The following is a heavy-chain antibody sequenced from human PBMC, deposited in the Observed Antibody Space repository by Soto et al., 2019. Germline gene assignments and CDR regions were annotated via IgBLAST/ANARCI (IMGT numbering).Heavy chain of an antibody. CDR3: ARLPSRHLVDY. CDR2: MFYGVST. J-gene: IGHJ4*02. V-gene: IGHV4-39*01. CDR1: GSSINSSGYY. D-gene: IGHD3-3*02. Sequence: PXETLSLTCTVAGSSINSSGYYWGWIRQPPGKGLEWIGSMFYGVSTYYNPSLKSRVTVSVDTSKNQFSLNLRSVTAADTAVYYCARLPSRHLVDYWGQGTLATVPS.